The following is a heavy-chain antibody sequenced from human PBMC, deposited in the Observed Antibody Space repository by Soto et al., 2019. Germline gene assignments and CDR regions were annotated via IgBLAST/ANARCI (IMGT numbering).Heavy chain of an antibody. V-gene: IGHV3-53*01. J-gene: IGHJ3*01. CDR2: LYDVDGS. CDR3: ATWHEREHAYDV. Sequence: DVQLVESGGGLIQPGESLRLSCAAFGLTVSGKKYVAWVRQAPGKGLEWVSALYDVDGSFYADSVKGRFTTSSDSSKTTVYLQMNGLMPDDTAVYYCATWHEREHAYDVWGQGTTVTVSS. CDR1: GLTVSGKKY. D-gene: IGHD1-1*01.